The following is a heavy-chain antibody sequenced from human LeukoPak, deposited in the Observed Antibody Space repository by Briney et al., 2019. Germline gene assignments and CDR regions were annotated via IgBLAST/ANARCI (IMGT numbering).Heavy chain of an antibody. CDR2: ISYDGSNK. V-gene: IGHV3-30*04. Sequence: GGSLRLSCAASGFTFSSYAMHWVRQAPGKGLEWVAVISYDGSNKYYADSVKGRFTISRDNSKNTVFLQMNSLRAEDTAVYYCAKGLLYSGSFYGDNFDSWGQGALVTVSS. J-gene: IGHJ4*02. D-gene: IGHD1-26*01. CDR3: AKGLLYSGSFYGDNFDS. CDR1: GFTFSSYA.